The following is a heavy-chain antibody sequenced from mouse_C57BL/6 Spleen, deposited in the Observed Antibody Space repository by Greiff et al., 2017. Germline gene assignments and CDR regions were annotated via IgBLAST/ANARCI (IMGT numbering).Heavy chain of an antibody. J-gene: IGHJ2*01. CDR2: ISSGSSTI. CDR3: ARGGYSNYVDY. D-gene: IGHD2-5*01. CDR1: GFTFSDYG. V-gene: IGHV5-17*01. Sequence: EVKVVESGGGLVKPGGSLKLSCAASGFTFSDYGMPWVRQAPEKGLEWVAYISSGSSTIYYADTVKGRFTISRDNAKNTLFLQMTSLRSEDTAMYYWARGGYSNYVDYWGQGTTLTVSS.